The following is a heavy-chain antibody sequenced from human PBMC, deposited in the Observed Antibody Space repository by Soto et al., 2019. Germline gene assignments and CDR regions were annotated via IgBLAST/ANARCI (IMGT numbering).Heavy chain of an antibody. CDR3: ASVFSPPKVRGPNRVYGMDV. D-gene: IGHD3-10*01. V-gene: IGHV1-18*01. J-gene: IGHJ6*04. CDR2: ISAYNGNT. Sequence: WRRLDKEKGLEWMGWISAYNGNTNYAQKLQGRVTMTTDTSTSTAYMELRSLRSDDTAVYYCASVFSPPKVRGPNRVYGMDVWGKGTTVTVTS.